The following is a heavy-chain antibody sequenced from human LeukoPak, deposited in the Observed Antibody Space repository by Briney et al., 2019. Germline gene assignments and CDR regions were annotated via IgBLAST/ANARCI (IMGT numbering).Heavy chain of an antibody. Sequence: GGSLRLSCAASGFTFSSYAMSWVRQAPGKGLDWVSLISDSVGGTYYADSVKGRFTISRDNSKNALYLQMNSLRAEDTAVYYCAKGGSSGWYHLDFWGQGTLVTVSS. CDR3: AKGGSSGWYHLDF. CDR2: ISDSVGGT. D-gene: IGHD6-19*01. CDR1: GFTFSSYA. J-gene: IGHJ4*02. V-gene: IGHV3-23*01.